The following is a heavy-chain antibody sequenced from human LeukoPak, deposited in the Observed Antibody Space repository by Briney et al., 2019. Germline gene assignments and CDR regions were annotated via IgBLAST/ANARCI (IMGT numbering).Heavy chain of an antibody. V-gene: IGHV4-59*01. Sequence: PSETLSLTCIVSGGSITSYFWSWIRQSPRKGLEWIGYISYNRGTNYNPSLKSRVTISTDTSKNRFSLKLNSVTAADTAVYYCARGERYGSGSYSSQGYFDYWGQGSLVTVSS. J-gene: IGHJ4*02. CDR1: GGSITSYF. D-gene: IGHD1-26*01. CDR2: ISYNRGT. CDR3: ARGERYGSGSYSSQGYFDY.